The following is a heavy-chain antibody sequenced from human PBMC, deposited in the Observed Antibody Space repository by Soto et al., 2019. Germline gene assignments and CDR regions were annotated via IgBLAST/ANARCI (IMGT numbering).Heavy chain of an antibody. Sequence: QVQLQESGPGLVKPSDTLSLTCAVSGYSISSSNWWGWIRQPPGKGLEWIGYIYYSGTTYYNPSPKSRVTLSVDTSKNPFSVKLTSGPDVDTAVYYCARREIQGPIDYWGQGTLVTVSS. CDR3: ARREIQGPIDY. D-gene: IGHD1-26*01. CDR1: GYSISSSNW. J-gene: IGHJ4*02. V-gene: IGHV4-28*01. CDR2: IYYSGTT.